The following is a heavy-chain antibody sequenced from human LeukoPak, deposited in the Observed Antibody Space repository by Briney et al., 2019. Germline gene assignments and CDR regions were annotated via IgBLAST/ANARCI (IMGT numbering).Heavy chain of an antibody. Sequence: PGRSLRLSCAASGFTFSNYEMNWVRQAPGKGLEWVSVIYSDGRTYYADSVKGRFTISSDNSKNTLYLQMNSLRAEDTAVYYCARDSGRFDVFDIWGQGTMVTVSS. V-gene: IGHV3-53*01. D-gene: IGHD3-10*01. CDR3: ARDSGRFDVFDI. CDR1: GFTFSNYE. J-gene: IGHJ3*02. CDR2: IYSDGRT.